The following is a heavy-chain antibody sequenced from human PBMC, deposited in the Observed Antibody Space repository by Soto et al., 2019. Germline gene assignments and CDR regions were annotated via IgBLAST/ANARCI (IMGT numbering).Heavy chain of an antibody. CDR3: ARAHGGYADY. CDR1: GGSVSSGSYY. D-gene: IGHD5-12*01. Sequence: PSETLSLTCIVSGGSVSSGSYYWSWIRQPPGKGLEWIGFIYYTGRTSYNPSLKSRVTISVDTSKNQFSLKLSSVTAADTAVYYCARAHGGYADYWGQGALVTVSS. J-gene: IGHJ4*02. CDR2: IYYTGRT. V-gene: IGHV4-61*01.